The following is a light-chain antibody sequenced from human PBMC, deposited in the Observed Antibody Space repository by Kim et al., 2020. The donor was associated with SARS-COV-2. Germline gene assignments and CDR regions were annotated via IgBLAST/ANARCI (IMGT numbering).Light chain of an antibody. CDR3: QQYKNWHPFT. CDR2: GAS. Sequence: SPGESGTLSCRASQRVSTDLVVYQQKTSQAPPLLIFGASTRATSIPARFRCSGSGTEFTLTISGLQSEDLAVYYCQQYKNWHPFTFGQGTRLEIK. J-gene: IGKJ5*01. V-gene: IGKV3D-15*01. CDR1: QRVSTD.